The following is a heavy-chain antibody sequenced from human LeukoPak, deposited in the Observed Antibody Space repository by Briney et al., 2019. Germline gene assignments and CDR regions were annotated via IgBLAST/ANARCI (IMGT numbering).Heavy chain of an antibody. V-gene: IGHV1-8*03. J-gene: IGHJ4*02. Sequence: ASVRVSCKASGYTYTSSEIHWVRQAPGQGLEWMGWLNPNSGNTGYAQKFQGRVTITTDESTSTAYMELSSLRSEDTAVYYCARGQLWPDYWGQGTLVTVSS. CDR3: ARGQLWPDY. CDR2: LNPNSGNT. D-gene: IGHD5-18*01. CDR1: GYTYTSSE.